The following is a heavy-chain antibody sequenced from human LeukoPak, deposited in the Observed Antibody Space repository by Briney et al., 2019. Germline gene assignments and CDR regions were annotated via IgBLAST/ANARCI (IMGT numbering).Heavy chain of an antibody. CDR3: ARERDQEGVTNTHYFDY. CDR2: IYYSGST. J-gene: IGHJ4*02. CDR1: GGSISSYY. V-gene: IGHV4-59*01. Sequence: PSETLSLTCTVSGGSISSYYWSWIRQPPGKGLEWIGYIYYSGSTNYNPSLKSRVTISVDTSKNQFSLKLSSVTAADTAVYYCARERDQEGVTNTHYFDYWGQGTLVTVPS. D-gene: IGHD5-18*01.